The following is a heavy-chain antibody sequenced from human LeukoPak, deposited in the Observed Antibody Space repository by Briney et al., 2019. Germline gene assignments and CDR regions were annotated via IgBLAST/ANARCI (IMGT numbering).Heavy chain of an antibody. CDR1: GGSISSYY. J-gene: IGHJ4*02. D-gene: IGHD2-2*01. CDR2: IYYSGST. CDR3: ARADLGYCSSTSCYWGYFDY. V-gene: IGHV4-59*12. Sequence: SETLSLTCTVSGGSISSYYWSWIRQPPGKGLEWIGYIYYSGSTNYNPSLKSRVTISVDTSKNQFSLKLSSVTAADTAVYYCARADLGYCSSTSCYWGYFDYWGQGTLVTVSS.